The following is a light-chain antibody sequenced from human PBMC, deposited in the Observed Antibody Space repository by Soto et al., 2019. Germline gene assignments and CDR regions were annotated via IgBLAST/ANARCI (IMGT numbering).Light chain of an antibody. Sequence: QSVLTQPPSASGTPGQRVTISCSGSSSNIGSNAVIWYQQFPGTAPKLLVYNSNERPSGVPDRFSGSKSGTSASLAISGLQSEDEADYYCAAWDDTRGGLFGGGTTLTVL. V-gene: IGLV1-44*01. J-gene: IGLJ3*02. CDR3: AAWDDTRGGL. CDR1: SSNIGSNA. CDR2: NSN.